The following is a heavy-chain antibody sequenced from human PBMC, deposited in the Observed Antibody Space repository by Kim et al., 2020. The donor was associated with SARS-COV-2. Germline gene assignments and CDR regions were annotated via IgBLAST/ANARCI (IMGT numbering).Heavy chain of an antibody. Sequence: GIANYAQKFQGRVTITADKSTSTAYMERSSLRSEDTAVYYCAPAVAGLDPWGQGTLVTVSS. CDR3: APAVAGLDP. CDR2: GIA. J-gene: IGHJ5*02. V-gene: IGHV1-69*02. D-gene: IGHD6-19*01.